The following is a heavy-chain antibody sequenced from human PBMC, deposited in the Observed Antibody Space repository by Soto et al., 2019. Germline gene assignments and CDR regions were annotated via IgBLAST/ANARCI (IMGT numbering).Heavy chain of an antibody. V-gene: IGHV3-33*01. J-gene: IGHJ4*02. CDR3: GRDDCSTAFCYAA. Sequence: GGSLRLSCVTSGFSFTSHGFHWVRQAPGKGLEWVAVIWFDGSKVYYTDSVEGRFTISRDNSKNTLYLQMNDLRGEDTAVYYCGRDDCSTAFCYAAWGQGTLVTVSS. CDR2: IWFDGSKV. CDR1: GFSFTSHG. D-gene: IGHD2-2*01.